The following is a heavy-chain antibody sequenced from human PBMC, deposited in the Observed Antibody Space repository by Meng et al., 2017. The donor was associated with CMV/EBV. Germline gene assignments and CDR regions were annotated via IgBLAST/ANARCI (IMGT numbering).Heavy chain of an antibody. J-gene: IGHJ4*02. V-gene: IGHV4-39*07. Sequence: QLQREESGPGVVKPAASLSVSCNVSGCTISSSSYYWDWIRQAPGKGLEWIGSIYYSGSTYYHPPHKSRVTISVDTSKNQFSLKLSSVTDADTAVYYCAGDSAVAGVVDYWGQGTLVTVSS. CDR3: AGDSAVAGVVDY. CDR2: IYYSGST. D-gene: IGHD6-19*01. CDR1: GCTISSSSYY.